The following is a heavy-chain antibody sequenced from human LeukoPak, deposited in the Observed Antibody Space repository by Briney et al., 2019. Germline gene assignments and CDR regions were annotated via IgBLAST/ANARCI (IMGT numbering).Heavy chain of an antibody. CDR3: VRGFCRGDSCYSAEYFQH. V-gene: IGHV4-59*01. J-gene: IGHJ1*01. D-gene: IGHD2-15*01. CDR2: VYSSGST. Sequence: PSETLSLTCTVSGDSINSYYWSWIRRPPGRGLEWIGYVYSSGSTNYNPSLRSRVTISVDTSKNQFSLKLSSVSAADTAVYYCVRGFCRGDSCYSAEYFQHWGQGTLVTVSS. CDR1: GDSINSYY.